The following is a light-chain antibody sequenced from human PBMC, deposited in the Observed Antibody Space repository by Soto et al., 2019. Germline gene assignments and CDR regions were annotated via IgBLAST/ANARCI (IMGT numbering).Light chain of an antibody. CDR2: EVS. Sequence: ALTHPASVSGSPGQSITISCTGSSNDIGAYKYVSWYQQYPGKAPKLIIFEVSNRPSGVSNRFSGSKSGNTASLTIAGLQAEDEADYHCSSYTTGSTLYVFGGGTKVTVL. CDR1: SNDIGAYKY. V-gene: IGLV2-14*01. CDR3: SSYTTGSTLYV. J-gene: IGLJ1*01.